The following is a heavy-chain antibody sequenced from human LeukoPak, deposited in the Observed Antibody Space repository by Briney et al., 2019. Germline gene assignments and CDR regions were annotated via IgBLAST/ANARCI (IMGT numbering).Heavy chain of an antibody. V-gene: IGHV4-59*08. J-gene: IGHJ4*02. CDR3: ARRSRSSWSFDS. D-gene: IGHD6-13*01. Sequence: PSETLSLTCTFSGGSINSYYWSWIRQPPGKELGWIGNIYYSGSTNYNPSLKSRVTISVDTSKNHFSLRLTSVTAADTAAYYCARRSRSSWSFDSWGQETLVTVSS. CDR1: GGSINSYY. CDR2: IYYSGST.